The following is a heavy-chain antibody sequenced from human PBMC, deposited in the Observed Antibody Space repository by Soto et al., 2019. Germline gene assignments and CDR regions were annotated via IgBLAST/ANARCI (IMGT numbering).Heavy chain of an antibody. J-gene: IGHJ4*02. CDR3: ARGSTVAAILFDY. V-gene: IGHV4-39*07. Sequence: SETLSLTCTVSGGSISSSSYYWGWIRQPPGKGLEWIGSIYYSGSTYYNPSLKSRVTISVDTSKNQFSLKLSSVTAADTAVYYCARGSTVAAILFDYWGQGTLVTVSS. CDR1: GGSISSSSYY. D-gene: IGHD2-15*01. CDR2: IYYSGST.